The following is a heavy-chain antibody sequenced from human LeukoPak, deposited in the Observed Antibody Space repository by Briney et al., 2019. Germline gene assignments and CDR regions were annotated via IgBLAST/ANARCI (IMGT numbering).Heavy chain of an antibody. CDR1: GFTFSSYG. V-gene: IGHV3-30*02. CDR3: ARGPLWFGELLMDY. CDR2: IRYDGSNK. J-gene: IGHJ4*02. Sequence: PGGSLRLSCAASGFTFSSYGMHWVRQAPGKGLEGVAFIRYDGSNKYYADSVKGRFTISRDNSKNTLYLQMNSLRAEDTAVYYCARGPLWFGELLMDYWGQGTLVTVSS. D-gene: IGHD3-10*01.